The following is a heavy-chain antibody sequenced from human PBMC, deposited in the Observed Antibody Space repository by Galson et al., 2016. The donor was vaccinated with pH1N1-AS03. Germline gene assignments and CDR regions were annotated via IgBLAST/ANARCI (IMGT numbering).Heavy chain of an antibody. CDR1: EFILSNYD. D-gene: IGHD3-10*01. Sequence: SLRLSCAASEFILSNYDMHWVRQAPGKGLEWVSIIAAVGDISYAGSVKGRFTISRECAKNSLYLQMNSLRAEDTAVYYCAAWGDIPNTHGLDVWGRGTTVIVSS. CDR2: IAAVGDI. V-gene: IGHV3-13*01. CDR3: AAWGDIPNTHGLDV. J-gene: IGHJ6*04.